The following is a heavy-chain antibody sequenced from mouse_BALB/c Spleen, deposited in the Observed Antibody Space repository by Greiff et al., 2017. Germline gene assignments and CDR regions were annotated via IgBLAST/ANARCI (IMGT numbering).Heavy chain of an antibody. CDR2: IDPSDSYT. V-gene: IGHV1S127*01. Sequence: QVQLQQPGAELVKPGASVKMSCKASGYTFTSYWMHWVKQRPGQGLEWIGVIDPSDSYTSYNQKFKGKATLTVDTSSSTAYMQLSSLTSEDSAVYYCTAYYGYAMDYWGQGTSVTVSS. D-gene: IGHD1-1*01. CDR3: TAYYGYAMDY. J-gene: IGHJ4*01. CDR1: GYTFTSYW.